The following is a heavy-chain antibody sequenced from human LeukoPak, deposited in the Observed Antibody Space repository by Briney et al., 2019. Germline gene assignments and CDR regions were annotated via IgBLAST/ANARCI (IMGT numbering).Heavy chain of an antibody. CDR3: ARETFGELFSLAYFDY. J-gene: IGHJ4*02. V-gene: IGHV4-38-2*02. CDR2: IFHSGTT. CDR1: RYSISSGYY. Sequence: SETLSLTCTVSRYSISSGYYWGWIRQPPGKGPEWIGTIFHSGTTYYNPSLKSRVTISVDTSKNQFSLKLSSVTAADTAVYYCARETFGELFSLAYFDYWGQGTLVTVSS. D-gene: IGHD3-10*01.